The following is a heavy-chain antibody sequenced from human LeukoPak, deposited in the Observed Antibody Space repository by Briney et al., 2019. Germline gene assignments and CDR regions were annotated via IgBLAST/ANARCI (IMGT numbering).Heavy chain of an antibody. CDR2: INWNGGST. V-gene: IGHV3-20*04. J-gene: IGHJ4*02. D-gene: IGHD3-22*01. CDR1: GFTVSSNY. CDR3: ARVYYYDSSGYLDGLDY. Sequence: PGGSLRLSCAASGFTVSSNYMSWVRQAPGKGLEWVSGINWNGGSTGYADSVKGRFTISRDNAKNSLYLQMNSLRAEDTALYYCARVYYYDSSGYLDGLDYWGQGTLVTVSS.